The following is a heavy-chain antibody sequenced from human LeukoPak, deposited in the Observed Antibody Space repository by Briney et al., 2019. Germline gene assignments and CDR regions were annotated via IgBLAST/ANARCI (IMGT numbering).Heavy chain of an antibody. CDR2: VNRDGSET. J-gene: IGHJ6*02. CDR1: GFSFSSYA. Sequence: GGSLRLSCAASGFSFSSYAMTWVRQVPGRGPEWVANVNRDGSETYYLDSVKGRFTISKDNAKNSLYLQMNSLRAEDTALYHCARNNGMDVWGQGTTVIVSS. V-gene: IGHV3-7*03. CDR3: ARNNGMDV.